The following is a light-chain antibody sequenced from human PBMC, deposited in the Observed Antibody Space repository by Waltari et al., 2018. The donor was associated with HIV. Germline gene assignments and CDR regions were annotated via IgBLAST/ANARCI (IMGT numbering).Light chain of an antibody. J-gene: IGKJ2*03. Sequence: DVVMTQSPLSLPVHLAEPASISCRSSQSLLHSNGYNYVDWYLQKPVQSPQLLIYLGSNRASGVPDRFSGSGSGTDFTLKISRVEAEDVGVYYCMQALQTPYSFGQGTKLEIK. V-gene: IGKV2-28*01. CDR2: LGS. CDR1: QSLLHSNGYNY. CDR3: MQALQTPYS.